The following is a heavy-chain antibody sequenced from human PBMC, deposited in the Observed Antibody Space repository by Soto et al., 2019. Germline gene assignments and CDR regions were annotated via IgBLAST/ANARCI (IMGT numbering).Heavy chain of an antibody. CDR2: VYYSGGA. V-gene: IGHV4-39*01. CDR3: GRVVEGATRHTDLDS. J-gene: IGHJ5*01. Sequence: SETLSLTCTVSGVSIHNSHSFWGWIRQPPGKGLEFIGTVYYSGGAHYSSSLKSRVTISVDTANNQVSLRMRSLTAADTAVYYCGRVVEGATRHTDLDSWGQGTLVTVPQ. CDR1: GVSIHNSHSF. D-gene: IGHD2-21*01.